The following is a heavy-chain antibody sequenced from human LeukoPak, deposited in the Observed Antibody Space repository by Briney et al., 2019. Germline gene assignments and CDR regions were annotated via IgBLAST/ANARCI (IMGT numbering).Heavy chain of an antibody. D-gene: IGHD3-22*01. J-gene: IGHJ4*02. CDR3: ARDPAPDTSGYLFDY. CDR2: ISGYNGNT. Sequence: ASVKVSCKASGGTFSSYAISWVRQAPGQGLEWMGWISGYNGNTNYAQKYQGRVTVTTDTSTSTAYMELRSLRSEDTAVYYCARDPAPDTSGYLFDYWGQGTLVTVSS. V-gene: IGHV1-18*01. CDR1: GGTFSSYA.